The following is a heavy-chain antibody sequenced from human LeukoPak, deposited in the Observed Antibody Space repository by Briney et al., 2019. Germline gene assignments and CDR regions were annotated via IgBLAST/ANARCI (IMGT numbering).Heavy chain of an antibody. CDR3: TTLIPGPFDY. CDR2: ISGSDVST. D-gene: IGHD1-14*01. V-gene: IGHV3-23*01. J-gene: IGHJ4*02. Sequence: GGSLRLSCVASGFTFRHYAMSWVRQAPGKWLEWVSSISGSDVSTYYAESVKGRFTISRDNSENTLYLQMNSLKTEDTAVYYCTTLIPGPFDYWGQGTLVTVSS. CDR1: GFTFRHYA.